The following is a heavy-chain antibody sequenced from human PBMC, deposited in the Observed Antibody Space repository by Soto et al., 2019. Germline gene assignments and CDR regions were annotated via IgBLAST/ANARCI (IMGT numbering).Heavy chain of an antibody. CDR2: ISGSGGST. CDR1: GFTFSSYA. CDR3: AKDRTNVGLFDY. Sequence: PGGSLRLSXAASGFTFSSYAMSWVRQAPGKGLEWVSAISGSGGSTYYADSVKGRFTISRDNSKNTLYLQMNSLRAEDTAVYYCAKDRTNVGLFDYWGQGTLVTVSS. J-gene: IGHJ4*02. V-gene: IGHV3-23*01.